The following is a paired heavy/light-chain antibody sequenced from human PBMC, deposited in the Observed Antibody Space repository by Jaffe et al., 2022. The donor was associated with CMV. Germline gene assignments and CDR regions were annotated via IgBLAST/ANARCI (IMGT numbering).Light chain of an antibody. J-gene: IGKJ1*01. V-gene: IGKV1-5*03. Sequence: DIQMTQSPSTLSASVGDKVTITCRASQTIRNWLAWYQQKPGKAPNLLIYEASNLESGVPSRFSGSGSGTEFTLTIASLQPDDFATYYCQQYNIYPWTFGQGTKVEIK. CDR3: QQYNIYPWT. CDR2: EAS. CDR1: QTIRNW.
Heavy chain of an antibody. Sequence: QLVESGGGLVQPGGSLRLSCSTSGFPFSNYEMNWVRQTPGKGLEWLGNISAVDTTTTYAGSVKGRVTISRDNARNSLYLQMNTLRVEDTAIYYCATGRFCPNGACDTAAFFRHWGQCTLVSVSS. CDR3: ATGRFCPNGACDTAAFFRH. D-gene: IGHD2-8*01. V-gene: IGHV3-48*03. CDR2: ISAVDTTT. CDR1: GFPFSNYE. J-gene: IGHJ1*01.